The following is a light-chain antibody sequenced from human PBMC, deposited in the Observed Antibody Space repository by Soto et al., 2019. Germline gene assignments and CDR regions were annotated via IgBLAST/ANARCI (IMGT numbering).Light chain of an antibody. J-gene: IGLJ3*02. CDR2: GNS. CDR1: SSNIGAGYD. V-gene: IGLV1-40*01. CDR3: QSYDSSSYWV. Sequence: QSVLTQPPSVSGVPGQRVTISCTGSSSNIGAGYDVHWYQQLPGTAPKLLIYGNSNRPSGVPDRFSGSKSGTSASLAITGLQAEDEADYYCQSYDSSSYWVFGGGTKLTVL.